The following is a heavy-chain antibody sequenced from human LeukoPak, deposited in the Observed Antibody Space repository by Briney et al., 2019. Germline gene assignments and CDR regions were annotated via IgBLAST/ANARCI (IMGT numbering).Heavy chain of an antibody. CDR2: MNPNNGNT. CDR3: GRGASIAEPQIAY. CDR1: GDTFTSYD. D-gene: IGHD6-6*01. Sequence: ASVKVSCKASGDTFTSYDINWVRQATGQGLEWMGWMNPNNGNTDFAQKFQGRLTMTRNTSISTAYMELSSLRSEDTAVYYCGRGASIAEPQIAYWGQGSLVTVSS. V-gene: IGHV1-8*01. J-gene: IGHJ4*02.